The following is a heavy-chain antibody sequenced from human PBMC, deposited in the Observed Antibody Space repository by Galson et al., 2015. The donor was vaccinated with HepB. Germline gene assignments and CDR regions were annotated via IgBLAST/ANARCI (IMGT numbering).Heavy chain of an antibody. CDR1: GGSISSSSYY. D-gene: IGHD6-19*01. J-gene: IGHJ4*02. Sequence: ETLSLTCTVSGGSISSSSYYWGWIRQPPGKGLEWIGSIYYSGSTYYNPSLKSRVTISVDTSKNQFSLKLSSVTAADTAVYYCARRLAVAGPQSGYYFDYWGQGTLVTVSS. V-gene: IGHV4-39*01. CDR3: ARRLAVAGPQSGYYFDY. CDR2: IYYSGST.